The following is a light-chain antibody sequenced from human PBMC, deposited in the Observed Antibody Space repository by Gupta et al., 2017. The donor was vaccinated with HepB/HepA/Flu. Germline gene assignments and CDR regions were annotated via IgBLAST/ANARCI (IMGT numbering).Light chain of an antibody. CDR3: QQYYSSPPWT. V-gene: IGKV4-1*01. J-gene: IGKJ1*01. CDR2: WAS. Sequence: DIVMTQSPDSLAVSLGERATINCKSTQRVLNSSNNKNYLAWFQQRPGQPPRLLIYWASTRGSGVPDRFSGSGSGTDFTLTIRSLQAEDVAVYYCQQYYSSPPWTFGQGTKVEIK. CDR1: QRVLNSSNNKNY.